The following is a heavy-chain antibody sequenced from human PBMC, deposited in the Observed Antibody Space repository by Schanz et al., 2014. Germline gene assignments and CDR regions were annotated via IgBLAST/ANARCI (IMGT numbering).Heavy chain of an antibody. CDR1: GFTFTTYA. Sequence: DVQLLESGGGLVQPGESLRLSCAASGFTFTTYAMTWVRQAPGKGLEWVSTIYSSGSTYYADSVRGRFTISRDNSKNTLYLQMNSLRAEDTAVYYCAKDVRPVANTVHFYYMDVWGQGTTVTVSS. CDR2: IYSSGST. V-gene: IGHV3-23*05. D-gene: IGHD6-19*01. CDR3: AKDVRPVANTVHFYYMDV. J-gene: IGHJ6*02.